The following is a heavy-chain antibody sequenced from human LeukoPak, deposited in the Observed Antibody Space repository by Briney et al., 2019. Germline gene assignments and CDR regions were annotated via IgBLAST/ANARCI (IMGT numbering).Heavy chain of an antibody. CDR1: GYTFTSYG. Sequence: GASVKVSCKASGYTFTSYGISWVRQAPGQGLEWMGWISAYNGNTNYAQKLQGRVTMTTDTSTSTAYMELRSLRSDDTAVYYCARWHYDFWRGYYTGFDYWGQGTLVTVSS. J-gene: IGHJ4*02. CDR3: ARWHYDFWRGYYTGFDY. D-gene: IGHD3-3*01. CDR2: ISAYNGNT. V-gene: IGHV1-18*01.